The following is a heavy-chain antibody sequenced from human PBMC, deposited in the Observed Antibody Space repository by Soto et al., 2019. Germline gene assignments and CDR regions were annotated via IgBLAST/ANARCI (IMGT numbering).Heavy chain of an antibody. D-gene: IGHD5-18*01. Sequence: SETLSLTCAVYGGSFSGYYWSWIRQPPGKGLEWIGEINHSGSTNYNPSLKSRVTISVDTSKNQFSLKLSSVTAADTAAYYCERVDKTRLGYSVMDVGGKGTRVTVSS. V-gene: IGHV4-34*01. CDR1: GGSFSGYY. J-gene: IGHJ6*04. CDR2: INHSGST. CDR3: ERVDKTRLGYSVMDV.